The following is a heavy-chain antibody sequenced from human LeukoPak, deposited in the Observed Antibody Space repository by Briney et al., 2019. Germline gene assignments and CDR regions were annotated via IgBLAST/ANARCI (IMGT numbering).Heavy chain of an antibody. CDR2: INPSGGST. V-gene: IGHV1-46*01. D-gene: IGHD3-22*01. Sequence: ASVKVSCKASGYTFTSYYMHWVRQAPGQGLEWMGIINPSGGSTSYAQKFQGRVTMTRDMSTSTVYMELSSLRSEDTAVYYCAREGTPTYYYDSHYYYYYMDVWGKGTTVTVSS. CDR1: GYTFTSYY. J-gene: IGHJ6*03. CDR3: AREGTPTYYYDSHYYYYYMDV.